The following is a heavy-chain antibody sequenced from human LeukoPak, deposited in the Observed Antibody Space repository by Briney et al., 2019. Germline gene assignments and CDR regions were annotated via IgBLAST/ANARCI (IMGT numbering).Heavy chain of an antibody. Sequence: ASVKVSCKASGYTFTNYDINWVRQATGQGLEWMGWMNPNSGNTGYAQKFQGRVTITRNTSISTAYMELSSLRSEDTAVYYCAGWLAAAGTPYYYYYMDVWGKGTTVTVSS. J-gene: IGHJ6*03. CDR3: AGWLAAAGTPYYYYYMDV. D-gene: IGHD6-13*01. CDR2: MNPNSGNT. CDR1: GYTFTNYD. V-gene: IGHV1-8*03.